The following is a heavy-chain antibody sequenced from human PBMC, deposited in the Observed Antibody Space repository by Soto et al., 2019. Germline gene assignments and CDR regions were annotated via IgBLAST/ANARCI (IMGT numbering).Heavy chain of an antibody. CDR1: GFTFSSYS. CDR3: AGGLEQLVPFQH. J-gene: IGHJ1*01. D-gene: IGHD6-6*01. CDR2: ISSSSSYI. Sequence: EAQLVESGGGLVKPGGSLRLSCAASGFTFSSYSMNWVRQAPGKGLEWVSSISSSSSYIYYADTVKGRFTISRDNAKNSLYLQMNSLRAGDQAVYYCAGGLEQLVPFQHWGQGTLVTVSS. V-gene: IGHV3-21*01.